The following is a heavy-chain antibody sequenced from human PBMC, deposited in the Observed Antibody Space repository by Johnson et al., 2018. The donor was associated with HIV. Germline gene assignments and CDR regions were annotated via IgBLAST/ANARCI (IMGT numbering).Heavy chain of an antibody. Sequence: QMLLVESGGGVVQPGRSLRLSCAASGFTFSSYGMHWVRQAPGQGLEWVAVIWYDGSNKYYADSVKGRLIISRDNSKNTLYLQMNSLRAEDTAVYYCAKGLVYADPDDAFDIWGQGTMVTVSS. CDR2: IWYDGSNK. V-gene: IGHV3-33*06. D-gene: IGHD2-8*01. CDR3: AKGLVYADPDDAFDI. J-gene: IGHJ3*02. CDR1: GFTFSSYG.